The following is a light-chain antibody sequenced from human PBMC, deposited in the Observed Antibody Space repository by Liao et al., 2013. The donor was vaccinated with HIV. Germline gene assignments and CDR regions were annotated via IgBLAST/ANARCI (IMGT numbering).Light chain of an antibody. CDR3: QTWDRTTYV. J-gene: IGLJ1*01. Sequence: SYELTQPPSLSVAPGKTARITCGGNNLGSKSVHWYQQKPGQAPMLVIYQDNKRPSGIPERFSGSNSGNTATLTISGTQAIDEADYYCQTWDRTTYVFGSGTKVTVL. CDR1: NLGSKS. CDR2: QDN. V-gene: IGLV3-21*01.